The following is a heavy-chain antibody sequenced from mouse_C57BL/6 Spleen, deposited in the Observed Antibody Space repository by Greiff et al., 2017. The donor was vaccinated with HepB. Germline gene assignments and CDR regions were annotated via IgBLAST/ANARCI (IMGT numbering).Heavy chain of an antibody. CDR1: GYTFTSYW. D-gene: IGHD1-1*01. J-gene: IGHJ4*01. CDR2: INPSSGYT. Sequence: QVQLQQSGAELAKPGASVKLSCKASGYTFTSYWMHWVKQRPGQGLEWIGYINPSSGYTKYNQKFKGKATLTADKSSSTAYMQLSSLTYEDSAVYYCARDSITTVVACAMDYWGQGTSVTVSS. CDR3: ARDSITTVVACAMDY. V-gene: IGHV1-7*01.